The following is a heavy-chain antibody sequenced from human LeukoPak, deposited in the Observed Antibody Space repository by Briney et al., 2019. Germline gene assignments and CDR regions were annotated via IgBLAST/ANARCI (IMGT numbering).Heavy chain of an antibody. D-gene: IGHD4-17*01. J-gene: IGHJ3*02. CDR2: IYYSGNP. CDR1: GGSISSGDFY. V-gene: IGHV4-30-4*01. Sequence: SETLSLTCTVSGGSISSGDFYWSWIRQPPGKGLEWIGYIYYSGNPYYYPSLKSRVTISVDTSKNQFSLKLSSVTAADTALYYCARDRANYADYRHAFDIWGQGTMVTVSS. CDR3: ARDRANYADYRHAFDI.